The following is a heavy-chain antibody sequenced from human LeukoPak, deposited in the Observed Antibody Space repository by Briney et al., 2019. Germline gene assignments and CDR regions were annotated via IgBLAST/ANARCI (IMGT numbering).Heavy chain of an antibody. Sequence: GRTLRLSCAASGFTFSSYGMHWVRQAPGKGLEWVAVIWYDGSNKYYADSVKGRFTISRDNSKNTLYLQMNSLRAEDTAVYYCARDADEYCSSTTCRGGSFDIWGQGTMVTVSS. CDR1: GFTFSSYG. CDR3: ARDADEYCSSTTCRGGSFDI. CDR2: IWYDGSNK. V-gene: IGHV3-33*01. D-gene: IGHD2-2*01. J-gene: IGHJ3*02.